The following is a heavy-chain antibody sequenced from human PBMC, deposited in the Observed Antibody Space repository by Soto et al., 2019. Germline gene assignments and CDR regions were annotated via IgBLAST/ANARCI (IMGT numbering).Heavy chain of an antibody. CDR1: GGSINSGDYY. V-gene: IGHV4-31*03. J-gene: IGHJ4*02. D-gene: IGHD6-13*01. Sequence: SETLSLTCTVSGGSINSGDYYWSWIRQHPGKGLEWIGHIYFTGNTFYIPSLKSRVSISLDTPKNQFSLNLSSVTAADTAIYYCVRVLARAYSSSWYLDYWGQGPLVT. CDR2: IYFTGNT. CDR3: VRVLARAYSSSWYLDY.